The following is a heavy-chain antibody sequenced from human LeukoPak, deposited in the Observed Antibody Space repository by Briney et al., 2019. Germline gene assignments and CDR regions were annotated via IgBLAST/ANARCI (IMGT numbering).Heavy chain of an antibody. D-gene: IGHD3-22*01. Sequence: PSETLSLTCSVSGGSISRTSCYWGWIRQPPGKGLEWIGGIYYTGSTYYYPSLKSRVTISVDTSKNQFSLKLSSVTAADTAVYYCARAGSTLSFYDSSGYDAFDIWGQGTMVTVSS. CDR1: GGSISRTSCY. J-gene: IGHJ3*02. V-gene: IGHV4-39*07. CDR3: ARAGSTLSFYDSSGYDAFDI. CDR2: IYYTGST.